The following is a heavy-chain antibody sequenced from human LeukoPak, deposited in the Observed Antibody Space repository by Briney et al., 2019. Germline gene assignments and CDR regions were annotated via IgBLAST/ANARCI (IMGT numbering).Heavy chain of an antibody. CDR2: INPNSGGT. Sequence: ASVKVSCKASGYTFTDYYMHWVRQAPGQGLEWMGWINPNSGGTNYAQKFQGRVTMTRDTSISTAYMELSRLRSDDTAVYYCARGSTVVTPRLGGLGWFDPWGQGTLVTVSS. V-gene: IGHV1-2*02. CDR3: ARGSTVVTPRLGGLGWFDP. J-gene: IGHJ5*02. CDR1: GYTFTDYY. D-gene: IGHD4-23*01.